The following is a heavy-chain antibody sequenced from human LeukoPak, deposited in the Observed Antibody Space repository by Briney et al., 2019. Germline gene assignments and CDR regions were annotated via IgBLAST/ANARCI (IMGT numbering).Heavy chain of an antibody. J-gene: IGHJ4*02. CDR3: ARGNYYDTTGYYGG. V-gene: IGHV3-74*01. CDR2: IKSDGSST. D-gene: IGHD3-22*01. CDR1: GFTFSSYW. Sequence: GGSLRLSCAASGFTFSSYWMYWVRQAPGKGLVWVSRIKSDGSSTSYADSVKGRFTISRDNAKNTLYLQMNSLRGEDTAVYYCARGNYYDTTGYYGGWGQGTLVTVSS.